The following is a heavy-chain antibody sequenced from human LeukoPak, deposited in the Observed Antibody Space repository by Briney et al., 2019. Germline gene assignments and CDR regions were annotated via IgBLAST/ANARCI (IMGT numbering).Heavy chain of an antibody. CDR3: ARVAFYYYYGMDV. CDR2: IYSGGST. Sequence: GGSLRLSCAASGFTVSSNYMSWVRQAPGKGLEWVSVIYSGGSTYYADSVKGRFTISRDNSKNTLYLQMNSLRAEDTAVYYCARVAFYYYYGMDVWGQETTVTVSS. J-gene: IGHJ6*02. V-gene: IGHV3-66*01. CDR1: GFTVSSNY.